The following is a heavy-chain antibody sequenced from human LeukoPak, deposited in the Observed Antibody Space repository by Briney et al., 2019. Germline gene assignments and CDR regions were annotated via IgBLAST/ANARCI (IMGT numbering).Heavy chain of an antibody. Sequence: SETLSLTCAVSGGSISSGGYSWSWIRQPPGKGLEWIGYIYHSGSTYYNPSLKSRVTISVDRSKNQFSLKLSSVTAADTAVYYCASYSSGWNDAFDIWGQGTMVTVSS. D-gene: IGHD6-19*01. J-gene: IGHJ3*02. CDR1: GGSISSGGYS. V-gene: IGHV4-30-2*01. CDR2: IYHSGST. CDR3: ASYSSGWNDAFDI.